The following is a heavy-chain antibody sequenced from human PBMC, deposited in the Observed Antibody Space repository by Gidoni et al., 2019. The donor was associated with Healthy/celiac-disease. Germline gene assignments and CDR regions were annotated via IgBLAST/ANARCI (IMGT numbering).Heavy chain of an antibody. CDR2: IWYDGSNK. CDR3: ARDNAYYYGSGSSTLPN. V-gene: IGHV3-33*01. J-gene: IGHJ4*02. Sequence: QVQLVESGGGVVQPGRSLRLSCAASGFTFSSYGMHWVRQAPGKGLEWVAVIWYDGSNKYYADSVKGRFTISRDNSKNTLYLQMNSLRAEDTAVYYCARDNAYYYGSGSSTLPNWGQGTLVTVSS. CDR1: GFTFSSYG. D-gene: IGHD3-10*01.